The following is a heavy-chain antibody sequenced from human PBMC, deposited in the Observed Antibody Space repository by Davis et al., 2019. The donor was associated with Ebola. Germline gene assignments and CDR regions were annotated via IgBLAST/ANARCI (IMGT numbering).Heavy chain of an antibody. J-gene: IGHJ4*02. CDR3: ARVEITAYCSGGSCYPDY. CDR2: INPSGGST. CDR1: GYTFTSYY. Sequence: ASVKVSCKASGYTFTSYYMHWVRQAPGQGLEWMGIINPSGGSTSYAQKFQGRVTMTRDTSTSTAYMELRSLRSDDTAVYYCARVEITAYCSGGSCYPDYWGQGTLVTVSS. D-gene: IGHD2-15*01. V-gene: IGHV1-46*01.